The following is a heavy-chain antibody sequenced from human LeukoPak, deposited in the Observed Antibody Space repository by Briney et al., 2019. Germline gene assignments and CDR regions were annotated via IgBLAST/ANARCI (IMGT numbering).Heavy chain of an antibody. CDR1: GGSFSGYY. CDR3: ARGWRRYYFDY. Sequence: SETLSLTCAVYGGSFSGYYWSWIRQPPEKGLEWIGEINHSGSTNYNPSLKSRVTISVDTSKNQFSLKLSSVTAADTAVYYCARGWRRYYFDYWGQGTLVTVSS. CDR2: INHSGST. V-gene: IGHV4-34*01. D-gene: IGHD3-3*01. J-gene: IGHJ4*02.